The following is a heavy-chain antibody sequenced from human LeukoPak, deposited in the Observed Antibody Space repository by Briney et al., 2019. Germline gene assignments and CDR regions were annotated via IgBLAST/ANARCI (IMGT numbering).Heavy chain of an antibody. Sequence: PSETLSLTCIVSGGSTSSTSYYWGWIRQPPGRDLEWIGSIYSSGSTYYNPSLKSRVTISIDTSKNQFSLKLSSVTAADTAVYYCARQTGGSSRIDYWGQGTLVTVSS. D-gene: IGHD6-6*01. CDR3: ARQTGGSSRIDY. J-gene: IGHJ4*02. CDR1: GGSTSSTSYY. CDR2: IYSSGST. V-gene: IGHV4-39*01.